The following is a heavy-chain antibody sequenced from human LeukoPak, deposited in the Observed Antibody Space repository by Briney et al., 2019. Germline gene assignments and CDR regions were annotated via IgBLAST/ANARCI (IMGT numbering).Heavy chain of an antibody. CDR2: ISGSGGST. D-gene: IGHD1-26*01. CDR1: GFTFSSYW. CDR3: AKDEASGSYFDY. J-gene: IGHJ4*02. Sequence: GGSLRLSCAASGFTFSSYWLSWVRQAPGKGLEWVSAISGSGGSTYYADSVKGRFTISRDNSKNTLYLQMNSLRAEDTAVYYCAKDEASGSYFDYWGQGTLVTVSS. V-gene: IGHV3-23*01.